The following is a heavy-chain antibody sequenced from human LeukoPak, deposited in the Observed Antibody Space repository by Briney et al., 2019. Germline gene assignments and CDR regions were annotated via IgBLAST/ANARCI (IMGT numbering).Heavy chain of an antibody. J-gene: IGHJ6*02. V-gene: IGHV3-23*01. CDR3: AKDLAVAGSPYYYGMDI. CDR2: ISGSGGST. D-gene: IGHD6-19*01. Sequence: PGGSLRLSCAASGFTFSSYAMSWVRQAPGKGLEWVSAISGSGGSTYYADSVKGRFTISRDNSKNTLYLQMNSLRAEDTAVYYCAKDLAVAGSPYYYGMDIWGQGTTVTVSS. CDR1: GFTFSSYA.